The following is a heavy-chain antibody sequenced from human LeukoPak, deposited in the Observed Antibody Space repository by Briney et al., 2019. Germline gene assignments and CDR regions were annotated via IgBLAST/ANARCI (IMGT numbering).Heavy chain of an antibody. Sequence: GGSLRLSCAVSGFTFSSYAMSWVRQAPGKGLEWVSAISGSDGNTFYADSVKGRFTISRDNSKNTLSLQMNNLRAEDTALYYCARDSSVPYGITDWGQGTLVTVSS. CDR1: GFTFSSYA. V-gene: IGHV3-23*01. CDR2: ISGSDGNT. CDR3: ARDSSVPYGITD. D-gene: IGHD4-17*01. J-gene: IGHJ4*02.